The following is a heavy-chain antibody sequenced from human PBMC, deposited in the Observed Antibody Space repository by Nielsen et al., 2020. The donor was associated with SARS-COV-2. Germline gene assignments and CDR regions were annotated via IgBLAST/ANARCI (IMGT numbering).Heavy chain of an antibody. CDR1: GYNFNTYW. Sequence: GESLKISCKGSGYNFNTYWIGWVRQMPGKGLEWMGIIYPGDSDTRYSPSFQGQVTISADKSISTAYLQWSSLKASDTAMYYCARQRSSAGWYFDLWGRGTLVSVSS. V-gene: IGHV5-51*01. CDR3: ARQRSSAGWYFDL. J-gene: IGHJ2*01. D-gene: IGHD6-25*01. CDR2: IYPGDSDT.